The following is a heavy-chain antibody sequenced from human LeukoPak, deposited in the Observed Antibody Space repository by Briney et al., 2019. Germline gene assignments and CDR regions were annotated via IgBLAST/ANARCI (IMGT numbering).Heavy chain of an antibody. CDR3: ARQVVVPAANYYYYYYMDV. J-gene: IGHJ6*03. V-gene: IGHV5-51*01. D-gene: IGHD2-2*01. CDR2: IYPGDSDT. Sequence: GESLKISCKGSGYSFTSYWIGWVRQMPGKGLEWMGIIYPGDSDTRYSPSFQGQVTISADKSISTAYLQWSSLKASDTAMYYCARQVVVPAANYYYYYYMDVWGKGTTVTVSS. CDR1: GYSFTSYW.